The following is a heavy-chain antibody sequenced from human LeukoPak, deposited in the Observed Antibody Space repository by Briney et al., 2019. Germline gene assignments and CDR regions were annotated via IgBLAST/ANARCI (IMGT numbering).Heavy chain of an antibody. CDR1: GFTFSNLG. CDR2: ISYDGSNK. CDR3: ARDKYGYNTPIDY. J-gene: IGHJ4*02. D-gene: IGHD5-24*01. Sequence: GRSLRLSCAAFGFTFSNLGMYWVRQAPGKGLEWVAVISYDGSNKYHADSVKGRFTISRDNSKNTLSLQMNSLRLEDTAVYYCARDKYGYNTPIDYWGQGTLVTVSS. V-gene: IGHV3-30-3*01.